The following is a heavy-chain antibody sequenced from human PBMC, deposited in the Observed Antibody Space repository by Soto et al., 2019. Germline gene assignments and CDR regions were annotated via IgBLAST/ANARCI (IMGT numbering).Heavy chain of an antibody. CDR3: AIDHAVGRTLQRPD. V-gene: IGHV3-11*01. CDR2: ISNDGSSI. D-gene: IGHD6-25*01. Sequence: QVQLVESGGGLVKPGGSLTLSCAASGFTFSDYYMSWVRQAPGKGLEWISLISNDGSSIYYADSVKGRFTMSRDNAKKALYLQMNDRRAEDTAVYYCAIDHAVGRTLQRPDWGQGTLVIVSS. J-gene: IGHJ4*02. CDR1: GFTFSDYY.